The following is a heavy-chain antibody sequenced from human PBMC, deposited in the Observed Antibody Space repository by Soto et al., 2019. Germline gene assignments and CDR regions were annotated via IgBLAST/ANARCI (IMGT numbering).Heavy chain of an antibody. J-gene: IGHJ6*02. CDR2: INTPSSVI. CDR3: ATYKSNWFYYGMDV. CDR1: LFTCSSYT. D-gene: IGHD6-13*01. V-gene: IGHV3-21*06. Sequence: GGSLRLSFAASLFTCSSYTMNWVRQAPGKGLEWVSSINTPSSVINYADSVKGRFTISRDNAKNSLYLQMSSLRAEDTAVYYCATYKSNWFYYGMDVWGQGTTVTVSS.